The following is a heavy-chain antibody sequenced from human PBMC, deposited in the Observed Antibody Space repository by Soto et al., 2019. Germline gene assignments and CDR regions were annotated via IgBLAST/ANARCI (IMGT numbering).Heavy chain of an antibody. CDR3: ARDYHDSSGYYYFDY. CDR1: GFTFSSYS. D-gene: IGHD3-22*01. Sequence: GGSLRLSCAASGFTFSSYSMNWVRQAPGKGLEWVSYISSSSSTIYYADSVKGRFTISRDNAKNSLYLQMNSLRAEDTAVYYCARDYHDSSGYYYFDYWGQGTLVTVSS. V-gene: IGHV3-48*04. CDR2: ISSSSSTI. J-gene: IGHJ4*02.